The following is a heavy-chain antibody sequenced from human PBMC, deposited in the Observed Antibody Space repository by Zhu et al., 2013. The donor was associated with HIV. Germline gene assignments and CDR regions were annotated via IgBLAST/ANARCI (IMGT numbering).Heavy chain of an antibody. CDR1: GGTFSSYA. CDR2: IIPIFGTA. D-gene: IGHD1-26*01. CDR3: ASPVPPDYRRWERPRLKYYYYGMDV. V-gene: IGHV1-69*01. Sequence: QVQLVQSGAEVKKPGSSVKVSCKASGGTFSSYAISWVRQAPGQGLEWMGGIIPIFGTANYAQKFQGRVTITADESTSTAYMELSSLRSEDTAVYYCASPVPPDYRRWERPRLKYYYYGMDVWGQGTTVTVSS. J-gene: IGHJ6*02.